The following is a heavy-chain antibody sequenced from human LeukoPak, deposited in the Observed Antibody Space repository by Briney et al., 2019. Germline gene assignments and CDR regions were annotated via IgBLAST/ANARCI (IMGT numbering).Heavy chain of an antibody. D-gene: IGHD2-2*01. Sequence: EASVKVSCKASGGTFSSYAISWVRQAPAQGLEWMGGITPIFGTANYAQKFQGRVTITADESPSTAYMELSNLRSEDTAVYYCASPTYCSSTSCYDRWFDPWGQGTLVTVSS. CDR1: GGTFSSYA. CDR2: ITPIFGTA. J-gene: IGHJ5*02. V-gene: IGHV1-69*13. CDR3: ASPTYCSSTSCYDRWFDP.